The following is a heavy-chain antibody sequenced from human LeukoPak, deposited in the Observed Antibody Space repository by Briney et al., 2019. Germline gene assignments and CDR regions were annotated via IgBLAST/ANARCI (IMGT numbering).Heavy chain of an antibody. V-gene: IGHV4-59*01. CDR3: ARGGSSWPPLMDV. CDR1: AGSISLYNTYY. Sequence: SETLSLTCTVSAGSISLYNTYYWNWIRQSPGKGLEWIGYIYYSGSTTYNPSLKSRVTISVDTSKNQFSLKMSSVTAADTAVYYCARGGSSWPPLMDVWGKGTTVTVSS. CDR2: IYYSGST. D-gene: IGHD6-13*01. J-gene: IGHJ6*03.